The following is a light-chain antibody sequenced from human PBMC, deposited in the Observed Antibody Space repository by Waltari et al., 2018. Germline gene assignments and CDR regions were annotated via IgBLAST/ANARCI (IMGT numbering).Light chain of an antibody. CDR1: QNINTY. CDR2: AAI. Sequence: DMQLKQSPSSLSASVGDRITISFRASQNINTYINWYQQKPGKAPKLLIYAAINLQSGVPARFRGSGSGTDFSLTISSLQPEDSATYYCQQTYSTSLFGQGTKLEIK. CDR3: QQTYSTSL. V-gene: IGKV1-39*01. J-gene: IGKJ2*01.